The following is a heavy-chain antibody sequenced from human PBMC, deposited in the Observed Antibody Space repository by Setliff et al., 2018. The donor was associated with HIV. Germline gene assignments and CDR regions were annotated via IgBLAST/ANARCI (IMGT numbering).Heavy chain of an antibody. J-gene: IGHJ3*02. CDR2: IIPIFGRT. CDR1: GGTFSSYA. CDR3: ARCYYDSSGPTDAFDI. D-gene: IGHD3-22*01. V-gene: IGHV1-69*05. Sequence: ASVKVSCKASGGTFSSYAISWVRQAPGQGLEWMGGIIPIFGRTSNAQKFQGRLTMTRDTSRSTVYMELGSLRSEDTAVYYCARCYYDSSGPTDAFDIWGQGTVVTVSS.